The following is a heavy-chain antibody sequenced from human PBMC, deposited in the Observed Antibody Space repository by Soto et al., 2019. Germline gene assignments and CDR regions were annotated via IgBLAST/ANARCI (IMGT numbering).Heavy chain of an antibody. V-gene: IGHV2-70*17. CDR3: ARIMTSTYYYMDV. J-gene: IGHJ6*03. Sequence: GSGPTLVNPTQTLTLTCTFSGFSLSTSGMSVSWIRQPPGKALEWLARIDWDDDKFYSTSLKTRLTISKDTSKNQVVLTLTNMDPMDTATYYCARIMTSTYYYMDVWGKGTTVTVSS. CDR2: IDWDDDK. CDR1: GFSLSTSGMS. D-gene: IGHD6-6*01.